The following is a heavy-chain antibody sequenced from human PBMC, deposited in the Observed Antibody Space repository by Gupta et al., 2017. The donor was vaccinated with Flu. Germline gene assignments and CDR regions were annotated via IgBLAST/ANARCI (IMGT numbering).Heavy chain of an antibody. J-gene: IGHJ3*02. Sequence: TFTGYYMHWVRQAPGPGLEWMGWINPNSGGTNYAQKFQGRATMTRDPSISTAYMGLSRLRSDDTAVYYCARVEGALLPAATSSACDIWGQGTMVTVSA. CDR1: TFTGYY. CDR3: ARVEGALLPAATSSACDI. D-gene: IGHD2-2*01. V-gene: IGHV1-2*02. CDR2: INPNSGGT.